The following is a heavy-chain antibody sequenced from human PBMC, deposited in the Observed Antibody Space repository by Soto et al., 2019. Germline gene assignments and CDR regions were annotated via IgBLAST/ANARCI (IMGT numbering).Heavy chain of an antibody. V-gene: IGHV3-30-3*01. CDR2: ISHDGNNK. CDR3: ARDDEGGSDCDLGY. D-gene: IGHD1-26*01. J-gene: IGHJ4*02. CDR1: GFTFSSHI. Sequence: QVQLVESGGGVVQPGRSLRLSCAASGFTFSSHIMHWVRQTPGKGLEWMTFISHDGNNKYYADSVKGRFTISRDNSESTLYLQMDSLRVEDTAVYYCARDDEGGSDCDLGYWGQGTLVTVSS.